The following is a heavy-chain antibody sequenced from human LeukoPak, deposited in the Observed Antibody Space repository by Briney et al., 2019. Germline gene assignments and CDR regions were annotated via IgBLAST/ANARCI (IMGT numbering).Heavy chain of an antibody. CDR3: ARLGTYWSNYYFEY. Sequence: KGGESLKISCKASGYSFTNYWIAWVRQMPGKGLECMGIIYPGDSDTRYSPSFQGQVTISADKSINTAYLQWSSLKASDTAMYYCARLGTYWSNYYFEYWGQGTLVTVSS. CDR2: IYPGDSDT. J-gene: IGHJ4*02. CDR1: GYSFTNYW. V-gene: IGHV5-51*01. D-gene: IGHD3-10*01.